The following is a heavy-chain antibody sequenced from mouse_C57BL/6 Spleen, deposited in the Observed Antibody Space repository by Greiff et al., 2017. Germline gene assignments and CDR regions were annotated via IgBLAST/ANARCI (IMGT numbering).Heavy chain of an antibody. J-gene: IGHJ4*01. D-gene: IGHD1-1*01. CDR1: GYTFTDHT. CDR3: AREGGFGNYYGSSYAMDY. Sequence: QVQLQQSDAELVKPGASVQISCKVSGYTFTDHTIHWMKQRPEQGLEWIGYIYPRDGSTTYNETFKGKATLTADKSSSTAYMQLNSLTSEDSAVYFCAREGGFGNYYGSSYAMDYWGQGTSVTVSS. CDR2: IYPRDGST. V-gene: IGHV1-78*01.